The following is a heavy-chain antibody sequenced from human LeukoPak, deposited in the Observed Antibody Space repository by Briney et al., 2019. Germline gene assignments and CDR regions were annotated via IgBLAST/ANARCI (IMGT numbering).Heavy chain of an antibody. CDR1: GGTFSSYA. CDR3: ATVNPEAISFDY. CDR2: IIPIFGTA. Sequence: SVKVSCKASGGTFSSYAISWVRQAPGQGLEWMGGIIPIFGTANYAQKFQGRVTMTEDTSTDTAYMELSSLRSEDTAVYYCATVNPEAISFDYWGQGTLVTVSS. J-gene: IGHJ4*02. V-gene: IGHV1-69*06.